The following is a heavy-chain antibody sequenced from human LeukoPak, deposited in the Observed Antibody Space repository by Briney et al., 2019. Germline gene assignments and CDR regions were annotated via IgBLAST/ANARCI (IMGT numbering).Heavy chain of an antibody. CDR3: ARDLDWVFDL. CDR1: RYSFTRWN. J-gene: IGHJ2*01. Sequence: ASVKVSCMHSRYSFTRWNFSWVRQAPGQGLEWMGWVCLFNGETKYAQKLQGRVTMTTDTSTSTAYMELRSLTSDDTAVYYCARDLDWVFDLWGRGTLVTVSS. V-gene: IGHV1-18*01. CDR2: VCLFNGET. D-gene: IGHD3-9*01.